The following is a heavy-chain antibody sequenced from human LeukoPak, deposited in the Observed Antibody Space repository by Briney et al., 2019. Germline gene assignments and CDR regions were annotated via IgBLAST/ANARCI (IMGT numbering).Heavy chain of an antibody. CDR1: GFTFGTYA. D-gene: IGHD3-3*02. CDR2: ISSDENTQ. J-gene: IGHJ3*02. Sequence: GGSLRLSCAASGFTFGTYAMHWVRQAPGKGLEWLAIISSDENTQYYADSVKGRFTISRDNSRNTLYLQMSSLSGDDTAMYYCARARHDVLATGDAFDIWGQGTMVTVSS. CDR3: ARARHDVLATGDAFDI. V-gene: IGHV3-30*04.